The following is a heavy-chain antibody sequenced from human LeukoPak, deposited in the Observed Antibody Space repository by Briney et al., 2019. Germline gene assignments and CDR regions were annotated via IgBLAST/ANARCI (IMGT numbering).Heavy chain of an antibody. V-gene: IGHV3-15*01. CDR2: IKSKTDGGTT. CDR3: TTTRGVVTANDAFDI. CDR1: GFTFSNAW. J-gene: IGHJ3*02. Sequence: PGGSLRLSCAASGFTFSNAWMSWVRQAPGKGLEWVGRIKSKTDGGTTDYAAPVKGRFTISRDDSKNTLYLQMNSLKTEDTAVYYCTTTRGVVTANDAFDIWGQGTMVTVSS. D-gene: IGHD2-21*02.